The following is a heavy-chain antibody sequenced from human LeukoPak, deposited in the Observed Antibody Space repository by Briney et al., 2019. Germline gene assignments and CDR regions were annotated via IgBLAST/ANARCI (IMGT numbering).Heavy chain of an antibody. V-gene: IGHV5-51*01. CDR2: LYPGDSDT. CDR1: GYSFTSYW. CDR3: ARRTYGGNVPDY. Sequence: KVSCKGSGYSFTSYWIGWVRQMPGNGLEWMGILYPGDSDTRYSPSLQGQVTISADKSISTPYLQWSSLKASDTAMYYCARRTYGGNVPDYWGQGTLVTVSS. D-gene: IGHD4-23*01. J-gene: IGHJ4*02.